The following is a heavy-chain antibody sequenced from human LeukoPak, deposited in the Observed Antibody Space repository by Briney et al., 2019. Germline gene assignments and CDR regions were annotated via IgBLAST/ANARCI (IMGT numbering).Heavy chain of an antibody. CDR1: GGSISSGGYY. Sequence: PSETLSLTCTVSGGSISSGGYYWSWIRQHPGKGLEWIGYIYYSGSTYYNPSLKSRVTISVDTSKNQFSLKLSSVTAADTAVYYCARGRRLGSSWPYNHNWFDPWGQGTLVTVSS. CDR2: IYYSGST. J-gene: IGHJ5*02. CDR3: ARGRRLGSSWPYNHNWFDP. D-gene: IGHD6-13*01. V-gene: IGHV4-31*03.